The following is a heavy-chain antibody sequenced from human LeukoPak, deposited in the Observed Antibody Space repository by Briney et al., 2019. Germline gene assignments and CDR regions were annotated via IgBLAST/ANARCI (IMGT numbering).Heavy chain of an antibody. CDR3: ARYYSNMVRGVFNNYYYYHMDV. V-gene: IGHV4-59*11. D-gene: IGHD3-10*01. CDR1: GGSISSHY. J-gene: IGHJ6*03. Sequence: SETLSLTCTVSGGSISSHYWSWIRQPPGKGLEWIGYIYYSGSTNYNPSLRSRVTISVDTSKNQFSLKLSSVTAADTAVYYCARYYSNMVRGVFNNYYYYHMDVWGQGTLVTVSS. CDR2: IYYSGST.